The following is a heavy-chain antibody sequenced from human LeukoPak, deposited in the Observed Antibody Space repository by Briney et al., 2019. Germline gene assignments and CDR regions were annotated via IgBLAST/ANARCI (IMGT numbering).Heavy chain of an antibody. CDR1: GFTFKNYW. CDR3: AKDGSSGLMDV. CDR2: ISGSGGST. V-gene: IGHV3-23*01. D-gene: IGHD6-19*01. J-gene: IGHJ6*04. Sequence: GGSLRLSCAASGFTFKNYWMSWVRQAPGKGLEWVSAISGSGGSTYYADSVKGRFTISRDNSKNTLYLQMNSLRAEDTAVYYCAKDGSSGLMDVWGKGTTVTVSS.